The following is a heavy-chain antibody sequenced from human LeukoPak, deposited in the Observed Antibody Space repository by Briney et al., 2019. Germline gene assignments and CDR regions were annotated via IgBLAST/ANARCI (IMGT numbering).Heavy chain of an antibody. V-gene: IGHV3-13*04. J-gene: IGHJ4*02. CDR1: GFTFSSYD. Sequence: PGRSLRLSCAASGFTFSSYDIHWVRQTTGKGLEWVSAIGTAGDTYYPGSVKGRFTISRENAKNSLYLQMNSLRAGDTAVYYCVRGMGYCGSTSCPYFDYWGQGTLVTVSS. CDR3: VRGMGYCGSTSCPYFDY. CDR2: IGTAGDT. D-gene: IGHD2-2*01.